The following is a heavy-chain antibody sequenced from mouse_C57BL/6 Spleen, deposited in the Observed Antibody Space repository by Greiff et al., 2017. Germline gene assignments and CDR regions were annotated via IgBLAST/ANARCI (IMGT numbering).Heavy chain of an antibody. Sequence: VKLQESGPGLVAPSHSLSITCTVSGFSLTSYAISWVRQRPGKGLEWLGVIWPGGGTNYNSAIKSRLSNSKDNSKSQVFLKMNSLQTDDTARYYCARNAGTSWYFDVWGTGTTVTVSS. D-gene: IGHD3-3*01. J-gene: IGHJ1*03. V-gene: IGHV2-9-1*01. CDR3: ARNAGTSWYFDV. CDR2: IWPGGGT. CDR1: GFSLTSYA.